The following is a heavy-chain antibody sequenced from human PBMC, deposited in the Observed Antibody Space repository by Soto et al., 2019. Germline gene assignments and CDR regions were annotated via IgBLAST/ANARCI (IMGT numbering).Heavy chain of an antibody. Sequence: PGGSLRLSCAASGFTFSSYAMSWVRQAPGKGLEWVSAISGSGGSTYYADSVKGRFTISRDNSKNTLYLQMNSLRAEDTAVYYCAKEEDIVATTPARTFDYWGQGTLVTVSS. J-gene: IGHJ4*02. D-gene: IGHD5-12*01. CDR2: ISGSGGST. CDR3: AKEEDIVATTPARTFDY. CDR1: GFTFSSYA. V-gene: IGHV3-23*01.